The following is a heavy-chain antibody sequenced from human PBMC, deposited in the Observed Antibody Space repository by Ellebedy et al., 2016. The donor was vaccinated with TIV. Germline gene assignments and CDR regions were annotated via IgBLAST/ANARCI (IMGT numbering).Heavy chain of an antibody. CDR1: GITVSSNY. CDR2: IYGSGNT. CDR3: AGGISVAGTSLGY. Sequence: ESLKISCAASGITVSSNYMSWVRQAPGKGLEWVSIIYGSGNTFYADSVKGRFTISRDNSKNTLYLQMSSLRAEDTAVYYCAGGISVAGTSLGYWGQGTLVTVSS. V-gene: IGHV3-53*01. J-gene: IGHJ4*02. D-gene: IGHD6-19*01.